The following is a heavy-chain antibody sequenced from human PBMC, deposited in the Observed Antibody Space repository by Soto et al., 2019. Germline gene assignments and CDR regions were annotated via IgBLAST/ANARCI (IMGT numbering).Heavy chain of an antibody. V-gene: IGHV5-51*03. CDR2: IHLGGSET. Sequence: EVQLVQSGAEVKKPGESLKISCKASGYSSANFWIGWVRQMPGKGLEWMGFIHLGGSETRYVPSFQDQVTISAAKSINTAYLQWSSLRASDTAMFYCARGTHGSSYYDYLGQGTLVTVSS. CDR3: ARGTHGSSYYDY. J-gene: IGHJ4*02. D-gene: IGHD2-2*01. CDR1: GYSSANFW.